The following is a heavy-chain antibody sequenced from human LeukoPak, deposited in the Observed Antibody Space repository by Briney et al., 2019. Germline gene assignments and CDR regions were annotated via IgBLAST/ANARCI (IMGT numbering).Heavy chain of an antibody. CDR3: AKDGTPQWIQLWPYYFDY. J-gene: IGHJ4*02. CDR1: GFTFSSYG. CDR2: ISYDGSNK. D-gene: IGHD5-18*01. Sequence: GGSLRLSCAASGFTFSSYGMHWVRQAPGKGLEWVAVISYDGSNKYYADSVKGRFTISRDNSKNTLYLQMNSLRAEDTAVYYCAKDGTPQWIQLWPYYFDYWGQGTLVTVSS. V-gene: IGHV3-30*18.